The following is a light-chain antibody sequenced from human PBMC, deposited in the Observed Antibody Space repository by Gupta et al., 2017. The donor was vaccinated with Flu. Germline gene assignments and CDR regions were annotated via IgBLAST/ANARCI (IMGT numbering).Light chain of an antibody. V-gene: IGLV2-14*01. Sequence: SITISCTGTSSDVGGYNYVSWYQQRPGKVPQLMIYEVRYRPSGVSSRFSGSKSGNTASLTISGLQAEDEANYYCSSYTSTSNWVFGGGTELTVL. J-gene: IGLJ3*02. CDR1: SSDVGGYNY. CDR3: SSYTSTSNWV. CDR2: EVR.